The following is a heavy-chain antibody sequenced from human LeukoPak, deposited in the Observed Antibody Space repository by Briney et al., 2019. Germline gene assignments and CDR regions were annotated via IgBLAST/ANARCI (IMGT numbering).Heavy chain of an antibody. CDR3: AKGWSQWLLDRPDY. CDR1: GFTFSSYA. Sequence: GGSLRLSCAASGFTFSSYAMSWVRQAPGKGLEWVSAISSSGGSTYYADSVKGRFTISRDNSKNTLYLQMNSLRAEDTAVYYCAKGWSQWLLDRPDYWGQGTLVTVSS. CDR2: ISSSGGST. V-gene: IGHV3-23*01. J-gene: IGHJ4*02. D-gene: IGHD3-22*01.